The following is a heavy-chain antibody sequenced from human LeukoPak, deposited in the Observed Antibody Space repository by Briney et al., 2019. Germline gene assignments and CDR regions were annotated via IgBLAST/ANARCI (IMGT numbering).Heavy chain of an antibody. J-gene: IGHJ5*02. D-gene: IGHD1-14*01. CDR3: ARGRFRSPNWFDP. Sequence: SETLSLTCAVYGGSFSGYYWSWIRQPPGKGLEWIGEINHSGSTNYNPSLKSRVTISVDTFKNQFSLKLSSVTAADTAVYYCARGRFRSPNWFDPWGQGTLVTVSS. V-gene: IGHV4-34*01. CDR1: GGSFSGYY. CDR2: INHSGST.